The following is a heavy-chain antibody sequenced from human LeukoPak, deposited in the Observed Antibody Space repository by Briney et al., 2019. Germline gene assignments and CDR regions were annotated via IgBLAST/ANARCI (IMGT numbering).Heavy chain of an antibody. CDR1: GGSFSGYY. Sequence: ASETLSLTCAAYGGSFSGYYWSWIRQPPGKGLEWIGEINHSGSTNYNPSLKCRVTISVDTSKNQFSLKLSSVTAADTAVYYCARGPPTYYYDSSPHYFDYWGQGTLVTVSS. CDR2: INHSGST. CDR3: ARGPPTYYYDSSPHYFDY. D-gene: IGHD3-22*01. J-gene: IGHJ4*02. V-gene: IGHV4-34*01.